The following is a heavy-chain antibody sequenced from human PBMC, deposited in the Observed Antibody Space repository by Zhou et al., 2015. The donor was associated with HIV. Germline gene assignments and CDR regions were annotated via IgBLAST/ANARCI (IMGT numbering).Heavy chain of an antibody. D-gene: IGHD3-10*01. CDR2: IIPIFGKA. J-gene: IGHJ4*02. V-gene: IGHV1-69*01. CDR3: ARDVGHYYGSGSYLGYFDY. CDR1: GGTFSSYG. Sequence: QVQLVQSGAEVKKPGSSVKVSCKASGGTFSSYGISWVRQAPGQGLEWMGGIIPIFGKANYAQKFQGRVTITADESTSTAYIELSSLRSEDTAVYYCARDVGHYYGSGSYLGYFDYWGQGTLVTVSS.